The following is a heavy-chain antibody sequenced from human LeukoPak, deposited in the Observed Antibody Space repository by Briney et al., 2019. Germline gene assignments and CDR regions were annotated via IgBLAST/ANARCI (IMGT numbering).Heavy chain of an antibody. J-gene: IGHJ4*02. Sequence: SETLPLTCAVYGGSFSGYYWSWIRQPPGKGLEWIGEINDSGSTNYNPSLKSRVTISVDTSKNQFSLKLNSVTAADTAVNYCARRTYSSTWYFDYWGQGTLVTVSS. V-gene: IGHV4-34*01. CDR1: GGSFSGYY. D-gene: IGHD6-13*01. CDR2: INDSGST. CDR3: ARRTYSSTWYFDY.